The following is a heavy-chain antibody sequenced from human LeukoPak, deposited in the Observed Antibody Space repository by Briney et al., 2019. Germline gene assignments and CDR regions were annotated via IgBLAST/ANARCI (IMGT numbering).Heavy chain of an antibody. CDR1: GFTFDSYA. D-gene: IGHD3-3*01. CDR3: AKDVIMYYDFWSGSVLSPSFDY. CDR2: ISGSGGST. J-gene: IGHJ4*02. V-gene: IGHV3-23*01. Sequence: GGSLRLSCAASGFTFDSYAMNWVRQAPGKGLEGVSAISGSGGSTYYADSGKGRFTISRDNCKNTLYLQMNSMRAEDTAVYYCAKDVIMYYDFWSGSVLSPSFDYWGQGTLVTVSS.